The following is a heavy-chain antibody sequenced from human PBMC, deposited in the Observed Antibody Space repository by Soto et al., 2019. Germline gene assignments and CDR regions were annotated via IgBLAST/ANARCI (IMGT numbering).Heavy chain of an antibody. V-gene: IGHV3-7*03. CDR1: GFTFSSYW. CDR2: IKQDGSEK. Sequence: RGSLRLSCAASGFTFSSYWMSWVRQAPGKGLEWVANIKQDGSEKYYVDSVKGRFTISRDNAKNSLYLQMNSLRAEDTAVYYCARGANWRDDAFDIWGQGTMVTVSS. D-gene: IGHD1-1*01. CDR3: ARGANWRDDAFDI. J-gene: IGHJ3*02.